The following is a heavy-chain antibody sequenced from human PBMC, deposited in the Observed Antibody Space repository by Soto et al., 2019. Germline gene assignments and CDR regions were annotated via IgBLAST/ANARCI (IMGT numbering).Heavy chain of an antibody. Sequence: SETLSLACTVSGGSISSYYWTWIRQPPGKGLEWIGYIYYSGTTNYNPSLKSRVTISVDTSKIQFSLKMSSVTAADTAVYYCTRFIGWSGELFGGYYFDYWSQRALVTVST. J-gene: IGHJ4*02. V-gene: IGHV4-59*12. D-gene: IGHD3-10*01. CDR1: GGSISSYY. CDR2: IYYSGTT. CDR3: TRFIGWSGELFGGYYFDY.